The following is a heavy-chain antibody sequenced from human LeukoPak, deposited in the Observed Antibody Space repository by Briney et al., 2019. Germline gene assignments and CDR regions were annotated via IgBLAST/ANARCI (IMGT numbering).Heavy chain of an antibody. CDR1: GGTFSSYA. Sequence: ASVKVSCKASGGTFSSYAISWVRQAPGQGLEWMGRIIPILGIANYAQKFQDRVTITADKSTSTAYMELSSLRSEDTAVYYCASEYSSGWYARFPFDYWGQGTLVTVSS. CDR2: IIPILGIA. D-gene: IGHD6-19*01. J-gene: IGHJ4*02. CDR3: ASEYSSGWYARFPFDY. V-gene: IGHV1-69*04.